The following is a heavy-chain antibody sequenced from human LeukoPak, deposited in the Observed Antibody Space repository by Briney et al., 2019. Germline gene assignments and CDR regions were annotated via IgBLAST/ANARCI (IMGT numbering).Heavy chain of an antibody. J-gene: IGHJ5*02. D-gene: IGHD3-22*01. CDR2: ISGSGDDT. V-gene: IGHV3-23*01. CDR3: AKDRRSSGPYNWFDP. CDR1: GFIFSNYA. Sequence: GESLRLSCAASGFIFSNYAMNWVRQAPGKRLEWVSAISGSGDDTYYADSVKGLFTISRDNSKNTLYLQMNRLRAEDTAIYYCAKDRRSSGPYNWFDPWGQGTLVTVSS.